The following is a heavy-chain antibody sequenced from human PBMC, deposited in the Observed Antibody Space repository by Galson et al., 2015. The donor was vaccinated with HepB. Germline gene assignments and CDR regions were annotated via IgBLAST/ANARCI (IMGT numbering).Heavy chain of an antibody. J-gene: IGHJ3*02. Sequence: PALVKPTQTLTLTCTFSGFSLSTSGVGVGWIRQPPGKALEWLALIYWDDDKRYSPSLKSRLTITKDTSKNQVVLTMTNMDPVDTATYYCAHRRVDGYSYEPNRDAFDIWGQGTMVTVSS. CDR3: AHRRVDGYSYEPNRDAFDI. CDR2: IYWDDDK. V-gene: IGHV2-5*02. D-gene: IGHD5-18*01. CDR1: GFSLSTSGVG.